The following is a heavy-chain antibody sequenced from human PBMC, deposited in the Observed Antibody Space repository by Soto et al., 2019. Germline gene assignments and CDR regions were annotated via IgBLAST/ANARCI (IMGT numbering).Heavy chain of an antibody. J-gene: IGHJ6*02. D-gene: IGHD6-6*01. CDR1: GYSFTSYW. Sequence: GESLKISCKGSGYSFTSYWISWVRQMPGKGLEWMGRIDPSDSYTNYSPSFQGHVTISADKSIGTAYLQWSSLKASDTAMYYCARSEYRGNYYYYYGMDVWGQGTTVTVSS. CDR3: ARSEYRGNYYYYYGMDV. V-gene: IGHV5-10-1*01. CDR2: IDPSDSYT.